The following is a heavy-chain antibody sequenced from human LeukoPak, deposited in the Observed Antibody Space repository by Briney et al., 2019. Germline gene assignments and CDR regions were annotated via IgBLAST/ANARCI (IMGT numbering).Heavy chain of an antibody. Sequence: GESLKISCKGSGYSFTSYWIGWVRQMPGKGLEWMGIIYPGDSDTRYSPSFQGQVTISADKSISTAYLQWSSLKASDTAMYYCARLPLDLVVAATHFDYWGQGPLVTVSS. CDR2: IYPGDSDT. V-gene: IGHV5-51*01. J-gene: IGHJ4*02. CDR3: ARLPLDLVVAATHFDY. CDR1: GYSFTSYW. D-gene: IGHD2-15*01.